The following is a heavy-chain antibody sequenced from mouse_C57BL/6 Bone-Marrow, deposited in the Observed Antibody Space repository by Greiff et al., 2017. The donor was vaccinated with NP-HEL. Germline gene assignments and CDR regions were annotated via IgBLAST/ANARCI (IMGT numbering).Heavy chain of an antibody. CDR2: GQGLEWIG. Sequence: VQLVESGPELARPWASVKISCQAFYTFSRRVHFAIRDTNYWMQWVKQRPGQGLEWIGAIYPGNGDTSYNQKFKGKATLTADKSSSTADMQLSSLTSEDSAVYYCVMRLGSSYGYFDVWGTGTTVTVSS. V-gene: IGHV1-87*01. CDR1: YTFSRRVH. D-gene: IGHD1-1*01. CDR3: SEDSAVYYCVMRLGSSYGYFDV. J-gene: IGHJ1*03.